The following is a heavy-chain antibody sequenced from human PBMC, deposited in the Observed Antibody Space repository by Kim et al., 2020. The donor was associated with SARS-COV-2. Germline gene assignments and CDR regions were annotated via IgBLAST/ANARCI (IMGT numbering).Heavy chain of an antibody. V-gene: IGHV4-39*01. CDR3: ARPVVVVARGINWFDP. J-gene: IGHJ5*02. Sequence: SETLSLTCTVSGGSISSSSYYWGWIRQPPGKGLEWIGSISYSGSTYYNPSLKSRVTISVDTSKNQFSLKLSSVTAADTAVYYCARPVVVVARGINWFDPWGQGTLVTVSS. CDR2: ISYSGST. D-gene: IGHD2-15*01. CDR1: GGSISSSSYY.